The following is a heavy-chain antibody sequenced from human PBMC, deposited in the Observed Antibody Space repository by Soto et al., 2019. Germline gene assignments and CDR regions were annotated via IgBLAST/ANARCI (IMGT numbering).Heavy chain of an antibody. Sequence: SETLSLTCAVYGGSFSGYYWSWIRQPPGKGLEWIGEINHSGSTNYNPSLKSRVTISVDTSKNQFSLKLSSVTAADTAVYYCERGRSRLGMDVWGQGTTVTVSS. D-gene: IGHD2-2*01. V-gene: IGHV4-34*01. J-gene: IGHJ6*02. CDR1: GGSFSGYY. CDR2: INHSGST. CDR3: ERGRSRLGMDV.